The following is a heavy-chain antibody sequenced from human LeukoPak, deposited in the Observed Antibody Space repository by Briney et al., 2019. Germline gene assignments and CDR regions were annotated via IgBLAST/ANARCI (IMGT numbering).Heavy chain of an antibody. V-gene: IGHV3-15*01. D-gene: IGHD5-12*01. Sequence: GGSLRLSCAASGFTFSNAWMSWVRQAPGKGLEWVGRIKSKTDGGTTDYAAPVKGRFTISRDDSKNTLYLQMNSLKTEDTAVYYCTTDDLGSLGTHVDIVATWSFDYWGQGTLVTVSS. J-gene: IGHJ4*02. CDR1: GFTFSNAW. CDR2: IKSKTDGGTT. CDR3: TTDDLGSLGTHVDIVATWSFDY.